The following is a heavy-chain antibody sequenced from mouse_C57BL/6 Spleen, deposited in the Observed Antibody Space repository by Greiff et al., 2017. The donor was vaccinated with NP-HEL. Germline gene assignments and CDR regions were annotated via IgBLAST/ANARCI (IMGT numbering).Heavy chain of an antibody. CDR3: ASYGSSYENYAMDY. J-gene: IGHJ4*01. Sequence: QVQLKQPGAELVRPGSSVKLSCKASGYTFTSYWMHWVKQRPIQGLEWIGNIDPSDSETHYNQKFKDKATLTVDKSSSTAYMQLSSLTSEDSAVYYCASYGSSYENYAMDYWGQGTSVTVSS. CDR1: GYTFTSYW. D-gene: IGHD1-1*01. V-gene: IGHV1-52*01. CDR2: IDPSDSET.